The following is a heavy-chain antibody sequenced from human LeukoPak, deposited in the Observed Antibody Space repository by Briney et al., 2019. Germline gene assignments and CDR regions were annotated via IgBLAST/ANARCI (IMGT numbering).Heavy chain of an antibody. J-gene: IGHJ4*02. V-gene: IGHV3-7*01. D-gene: IGHD5-12*01. CDR1: GFTVSSNY. CDR2: IKQDGSEK. CDR3: ARYPRPSYYFDY. Sequence: GGSLRLSCAASGFTVSSNYMSWIRQAPGKGLEWVANIKQDGSEKYYVDSVKGRFTISRDNAKNSVYLQMNSLRAEDTGVYYCARYPRPSYYFDYWGRGTLATISS.